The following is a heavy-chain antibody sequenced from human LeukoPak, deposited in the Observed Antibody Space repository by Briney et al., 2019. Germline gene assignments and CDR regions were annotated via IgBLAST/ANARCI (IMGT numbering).Heavy chain of an antibody. D-gene: IGHD3-3*01. Sequence: ASVTVSCKASGYTFTGYYMHWVRQAPGQGLEWMGWINPNSGGTNYAQKFQGRVTMTRDTSISTAYMELSRLRSDDTAVYYCARSYDFWSGSHYWGQGTLVTVSS. CDR2: INPNSGGT. V-gene: IGHV1-2*02. CDR1: GYTFTGYY. J-gene: IGHJ4*02. CDR3: ARSYDFWSGSHY.